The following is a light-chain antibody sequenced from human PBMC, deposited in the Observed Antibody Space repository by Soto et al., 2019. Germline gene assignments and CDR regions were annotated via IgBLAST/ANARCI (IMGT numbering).Light chain of an antibody. J-gene: IGKJ1*01. CDR1: QDISNY. V-gene: IGKV1-27*01. Sequence: DIQMTQSPSSLSASVGDSVTITCRASQDISNYLAWYQQKPEKVPKLLIYAASTLQSGVPSRFSGSGSGTDFTLTISSLQPEDFATYYCQKYNSAPQTFGQGTKVEIK. CDR2: AAS. CDR3: QKYNSAPQT.